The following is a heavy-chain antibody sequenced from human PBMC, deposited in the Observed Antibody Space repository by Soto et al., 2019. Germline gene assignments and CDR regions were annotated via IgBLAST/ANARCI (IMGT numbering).Heavy chain of an antibody. CDR1: GFTFRSYS. J-gene: IGHJ4*02. Sequence: DVQLVESGGGLVPPGGSLRLSCAASGFTFRSYSMNWVRQAPGKRLEWISHISSVTSTIYYADSVKGRFTISRDNAKNSVFLQMNSLRAEDTAVYYCARDPGLTLFGVVTPFDSWGQGTLVSVFS. V-gene: IGHV3-48*01. D-gene: IGHD3-3*01. CDR3: ARDPGLTLFGVVTPFDS. CDR2: ISSVTSTI.